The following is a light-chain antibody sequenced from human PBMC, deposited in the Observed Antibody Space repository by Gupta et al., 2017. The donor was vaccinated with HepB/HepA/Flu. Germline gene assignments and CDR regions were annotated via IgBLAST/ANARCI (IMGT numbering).Light chain of an antibody. CDR2: AAS. J-gene: IGKJ3*01. CDR3: HQSDSTPYT. CDR1: QSISSY. V-gene: IGKV1-39*01. Sequence: DIQMTQSPSSLSASVGDRVTITCRASQSISSYLNWYQQKPGKAPKLLIYAASSLQSGVPSRFSGSGSGTDFTLTISRLQPEDIATYYCHQSDSTPYTFGHGTKLDIK.